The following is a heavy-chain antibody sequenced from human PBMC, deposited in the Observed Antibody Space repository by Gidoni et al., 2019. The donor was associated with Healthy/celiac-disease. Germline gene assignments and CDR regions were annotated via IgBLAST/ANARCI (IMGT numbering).Heavy chain of an antibody. D-gene: IGHD2-2*01. CDR1: GYSFTSYW. V-gene: IGHV5-51*01. J-gene: IGHJ6*02. CDR3: AREWGDCSSTSCRNYYYYGMDV. CDR2: IYPGDSDT. Sequence: EVQLVQSGAEVTKPGESLKISCKGSGYSFTSYWIGWVRQMPGKGLEWMGIIYPGDSDTRYSPSFQGQVTISADKSISTAYLQWSSLKASDTAMYYCAREWGDCSSTSCRNYYYYGMDVWGQGTTVTVSS.